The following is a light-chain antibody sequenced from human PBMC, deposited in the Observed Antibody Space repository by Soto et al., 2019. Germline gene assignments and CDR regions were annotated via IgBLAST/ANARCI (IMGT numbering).Light chain of an antibody. Sequence: DIQMTQSPSSLSASVGDRVTITCRASQSISSYLNWYQQKPGKAPKLLIYAASSLQTGVPSRFSGSGSGTDFSLTISSLPPEDFSTYSCQQSYSTPRTFGQGTKVDIQ. CDR2: AAS. V-gene: IGKV1-39*01. J-gene: IGKJ1*01. CDR1: QSISSY. CDR3: QQSYSTPRT.